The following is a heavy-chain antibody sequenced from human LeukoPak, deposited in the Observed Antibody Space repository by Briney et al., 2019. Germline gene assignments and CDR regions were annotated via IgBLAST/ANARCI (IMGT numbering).Heavy chain of an antibody. D-gene: IGHD2-2*01. Sequence: GASVKVSCKASGYTFTYYYMHWVRQAPGQGLEWMGWISAYNGNTNYAQKFQGRVTRTRDTSTSTVYMELSSLRSEDTAVYYCARRYCSSTSCYRSRFDPWGQGTLVTVSS. V-gene: IGHV1-2*02. CDR1: GYTFTYYY. CDR3: ARRYCSSTSCYRSRFDP. J-gene: IGHJ5*02. CDR2: ISAYNGNT.